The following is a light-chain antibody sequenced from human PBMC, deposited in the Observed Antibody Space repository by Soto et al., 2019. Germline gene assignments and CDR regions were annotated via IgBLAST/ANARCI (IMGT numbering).Light chain of an antibody. CDR1: QSVTNS. CDR3: QQYNDWPPIT. V-gene: IGKV3-15*01. J-gene: IGKJ5*01. CDR2: GAS. Sequence: EIVLTQSPGTLSLSPGERATLSCRASQSVTNSLAWYQQKPGRAPRLLIFGASTRATGIPARFSGSGSGTEFTLTISRLQSEDFAVYYCQQYNDWPPITFGQGTRREIK.